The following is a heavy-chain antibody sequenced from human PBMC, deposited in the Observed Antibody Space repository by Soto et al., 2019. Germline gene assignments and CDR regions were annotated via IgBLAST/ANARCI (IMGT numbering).Heavy chain of an antibody. CDR3: TRALSGSYDH. CDR1: GDSVSSKSAA. CDR2: TYYRSKWST. Sequence: PSPTLSLTCAISGDSVSSKSAAWNWISQSPSRGLEWLGRTYYRSKWSTDYAISVKSRITINPDTSNNHFSLQLKSVTPGDTAVYYCTRALSGSYDHWGQGTLVTVSS. J-gene: IGHJ5*02. D-gene: IGHD1-26*01. V-gene: IGHV6-1*01.